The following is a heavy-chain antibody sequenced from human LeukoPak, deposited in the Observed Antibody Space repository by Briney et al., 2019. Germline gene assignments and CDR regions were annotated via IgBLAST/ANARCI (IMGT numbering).Heavy chain of an antibody. CDR1: GYTFTSYT. V-gene: IGHV1-18*01. D-gene: IGHD3-10*01. CDR2: ISPHNGNT. J-gene: IGHJ4*02. Sequence: ASVKVSCKASGYTFTSYTISWVRQAPGQGLEWMGWISPHNGNTNYAQKLQGRVTMTTDTSTSTAYMELRSLRSDDTAVYYCASSLGYYYGSGSLDYWGQGTLVTVSS. CDR3: ASSLGYYYGSGSLDY.